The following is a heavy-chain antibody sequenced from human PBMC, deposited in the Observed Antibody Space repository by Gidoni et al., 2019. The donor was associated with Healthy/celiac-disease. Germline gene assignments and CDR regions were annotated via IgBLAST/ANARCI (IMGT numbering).Heavy chain of an antibody. CDR3: AKGYDFWSGLHFDY. Sequence: EVQLVESGGGLVQPGRSLRLSCAASGFTFDDYAMHWVRQAPGKGLGGVSGISWNRGSMGYADSVKGRFTISRDNAKNSLYLQMNSMRAEDTALYYCAKGYDFWSGLHFDYWGQGPLVTVSS. V-gene: IGHV3-9*01. CDR1: GFTFDDYA. CDR2: ISWNRGSM. D-gene: IGHD3-3*01. J-gene: IGHJ4*02.